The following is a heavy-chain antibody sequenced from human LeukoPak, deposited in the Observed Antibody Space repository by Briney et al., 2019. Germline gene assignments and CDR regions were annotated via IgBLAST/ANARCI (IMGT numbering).Heavy chain of an antibody. D-gene: IGHD1-26*01. CDR2: FDPGDDET. Sequence: ASVKVSCKVSGYSLSELSTHWVRQAPGRGLEWMGGFDPGDDETIYAQKFRGRVTMTEDTSTDTAYLELSSLRSEDTAVYFCATEKDLLLDSWGQGTPVTVSS. CDR1: GYSLSELS. J-gene: IGHJ5*01. V-gene: IGHV1-24*01. CDR3: ATEKDLLLDS.